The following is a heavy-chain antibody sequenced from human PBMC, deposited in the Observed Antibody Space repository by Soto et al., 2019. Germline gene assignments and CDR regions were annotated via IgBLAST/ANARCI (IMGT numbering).Heavy chain of an antibody. V-gene: IGHV3-33*01. D-gene: IGHD1-26*01. CDR1: GFSLSGYG. CDR2: IWYDGTTK. CDR3: ARDVGRTSHLNWFDP. Sequence: QVQLVESGGGVVQPGRSLRLSCEVSGFSLSGYGMHWVRQAPGKGLEWVAVIWYDGTTKNYADSVKGRFTISRDSSKNTVYLQMDSLKVEDTAVYYCARDVGRTSHLNWFDPWGQGVMVTVSS. J-gene: IGHJ5*02.